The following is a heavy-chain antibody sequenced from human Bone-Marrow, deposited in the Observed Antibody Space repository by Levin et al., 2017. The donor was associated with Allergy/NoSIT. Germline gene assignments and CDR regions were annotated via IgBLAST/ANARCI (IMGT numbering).Heavy chain of an antibody. V-gene: IGHV3-33*01. CDR1: GFTFSSYG. CDR3: ARGSYMVGGMDV. D-gene: IGHD4/OR15-4a*01. CDR2: IWYDGSNK. Sequence: GESLKISCAASGFTFSSYGMHWVRQAPGKGLEWVAVIWYDGSNKYYADSVKGRFTISRDNSKNTLYLQMNSLRAEDTAVYYCARGSYMVGGMDVWGQGTTVTVSS. J-gene: IGHJ6*02.